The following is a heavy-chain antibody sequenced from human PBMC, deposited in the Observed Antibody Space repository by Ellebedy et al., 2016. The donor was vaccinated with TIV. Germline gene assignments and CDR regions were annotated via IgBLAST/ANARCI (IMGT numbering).Heavy chain of an antibody. V-gene: IGHV3-33*08. Sequence: PGGSLRLSCTGSGFNFSNYGIHWVRQPPGKGLEWVAVIWYDGSNRYFADSAKGRFTVSRDNSKNTADLQMNRLRVDDTAVYYCAKGWFGELPIFDSWGQGTLVTVSS. CDR1: GFNFSNYG. J-gene: IGHJ4*02. CDR2: IWYDGSNR. D-gene: IGHD3-10*01. CDR3: AKGWFGELPIFDS.